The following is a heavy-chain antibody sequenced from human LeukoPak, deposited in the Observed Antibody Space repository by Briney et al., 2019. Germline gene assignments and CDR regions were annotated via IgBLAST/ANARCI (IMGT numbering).Heavy chain of an antibody. V-gene: IGHV3-11*01. J-gene: IGHJ6*02. Sequence: GGSLRLSCAASGFTFSDYYMSWIRQAPGKGLEWVSYISSSGSTIYYADSVKGRFTISRDNAKNSLYLQMNSLRAEDTAVYYCARDRGKKAPQYSSGWYLSGYYGMDVWGQGTTVTVSS. CDR2: ISSSGSTI. CDR1: GFTFSDYY. D-gene: IGHD6-19*01. CDR3: ARDRGKKAPQYSSGWYLSGYYGMDV.